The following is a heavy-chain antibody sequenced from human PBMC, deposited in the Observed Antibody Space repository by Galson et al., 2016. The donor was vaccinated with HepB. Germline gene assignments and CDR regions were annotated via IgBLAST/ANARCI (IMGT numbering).Heavy chain of an antibody. CDR1: GFTFGNYV. CDR3: AKVDCGGDCKRFDY. V-gene: IGHV3-23*01. Sequence: SLRLSCAAFGFTFGNYVMSWVRQAPGKGLEWVSSITNIGGNTYYADSVKGRFTISRDNSKNTLYLQMSSLRAEETDLYYCAKVDCGGDCKRFDYWGQGTLVTVSS. D-gene: IGHD2-21*02. CDR2: ITNIGGNT. J-gene: IGHJ4*02.